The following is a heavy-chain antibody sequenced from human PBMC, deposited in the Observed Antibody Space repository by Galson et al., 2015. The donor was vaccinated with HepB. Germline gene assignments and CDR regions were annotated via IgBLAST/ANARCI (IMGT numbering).Heavy chain of an antibody. V-gene: IGHV1-46*01. CDR2: INPSGGST. Sequence: SVKVSCKASGYTFTSYYMHWVRQAPGQGLEWMGIINPSGGSTSYAQKFQGRVTMTRDTSTSTVYMELSSLRSEDTAVYYCARETRITIFGVVTNWFDPWGQGTLVIVSS. CDR3: ARETRITIFGVVTNWFDP. D-gene: IGHD3-3*01. J-gene: IGHJ5*02. CDR1: GYTFTSYY.